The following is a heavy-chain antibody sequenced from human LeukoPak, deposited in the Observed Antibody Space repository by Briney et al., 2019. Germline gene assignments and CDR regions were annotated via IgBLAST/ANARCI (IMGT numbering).Heavy chain of an antibody. J-gene: IGHJ4*02. CDR1: GFTFSSYA. V-gene: IGHV3-30-3*01. CDR3: ARGTIAVAGTWVDY. Sequence: GGSLRLSCAASGFTFSSYALHWVRQAPGKGLEWVAVISYDGSNKYYADSVKGRFTISRDNSKNTLYLQMNSLRAEDTAVYYCARGTIAVAGTWVDYWGQGTLVTVSS. CDR2: ISYDGSNK. D-gene: IGHD6-19*01.